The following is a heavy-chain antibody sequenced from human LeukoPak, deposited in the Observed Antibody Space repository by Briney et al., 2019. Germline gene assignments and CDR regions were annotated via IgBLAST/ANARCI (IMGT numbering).Heavy chain of an antibody. CDR2: IKSDGSDT. Sequence: PGGSLRLSCAASGFTFSTYWMHWVRQAPGEGLVWVSRIKSDGSDTSYADSVKGRFTISRDNAKNTLYLQMNSLRAEDTAVYYCAKDSNYLYYYYGMDVWGQGTTVTVSS. J-gene: IGHJ6*02. D-gene: IGHD4-11*01. V-gene: IGHV3-74*01. CDR1: GFTFSTYW. CDR3: AKDSNYLYYYYGMDV.